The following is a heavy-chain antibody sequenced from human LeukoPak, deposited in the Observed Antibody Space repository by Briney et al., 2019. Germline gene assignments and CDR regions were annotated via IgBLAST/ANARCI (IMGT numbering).Heavy chain of an antibody. Sequence: GGSLRPSCAASGFTFSRYAMHWVRQAPGKGLEWVAVAPHDGSDEDYADSVKGRFTISRDNSKNTLNLQMNSLGPEDTALYYCATGALYAFDIWGQGTMVSVSS. CDR2: APHDGSDE. J-gene: IGHJ3*02. CDR3: ATGALYAFDI. V-gene: IGHV3-30*04. CDR1: GFTFSRYA.